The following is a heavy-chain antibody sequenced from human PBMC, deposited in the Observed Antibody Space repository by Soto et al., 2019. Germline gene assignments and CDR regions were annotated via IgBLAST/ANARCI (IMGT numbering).Heavy chain of an antibody. CDR1: GGSFSGYY. CDR3: ARVRDWFDP. Sequence: SETLSLTCSVYGGSFSGYYWNWIRQPPGKGLEWIGEIDHSGYTNYNPSLKSRVTISVDTSKNQFSLRLTSVTAADTAVYYCARVRDWFDPWGQGTLVTVS. D-gene: IGHD3-3*01. J-gene: IGHJ5*02. V-gene: IGHV4-34*01. CDR2: IDHSGYT.